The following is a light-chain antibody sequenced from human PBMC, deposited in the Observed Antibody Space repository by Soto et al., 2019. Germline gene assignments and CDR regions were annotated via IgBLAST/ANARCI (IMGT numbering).Light chain of an antibody. Sequence: DIQMTQSPSSLSASVGDRVSVTCRASQSISTFLNWYQQRPGEAPKLLIYAASSLQSGVHSRFSGSGSGADFTLTIGSLQPDDLATYDCQQSYTTHRTFGQGTKVEVK. V-gene: IGKV1-39*01. CDR3: QQSYTTHRT. J-gene: IGKJ1*01. CDR1: QSISTF. CDR2: AAS.